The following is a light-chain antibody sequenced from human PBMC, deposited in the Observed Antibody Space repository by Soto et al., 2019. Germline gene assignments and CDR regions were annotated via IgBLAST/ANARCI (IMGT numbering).Light chain of an antibody. CDR3: QQYNDWPPA. V-gene: IGKV3-15*01. CDR2: GAS. J-gene: IGKJ4*01. CDR1: QSVTNN. Sequence: EFVITQSPCTLSVSPGERVTLSCRASQSVTNNLAWYQQKPGQAPRFLIYGASTRATGIPARFRGSGSGTEFTLTIDSLQSEDFAVYYCQQYNDWPPAFGGGTKVDIK.